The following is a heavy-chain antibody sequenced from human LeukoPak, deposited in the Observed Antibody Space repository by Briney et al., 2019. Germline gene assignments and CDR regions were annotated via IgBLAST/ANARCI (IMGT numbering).Heavy chain of an antibody. V-gene: IGHV1-2*02. J-gene: IGHJ4*02. Sequence: ASVKVSCKASGYTFTAYYLHWVRQAPGQGLEWMGWINPNGGGASYAQKFRGRVTMTRDTSVSTAYMELTRLRSDDTAIYYCARDRGEYSSSTGIDYWGQGTIVTVSS. CDR2: INPNGGGA. CDR1: GYTFTAYY. D-gene: IGHD6-6*01. CDR3: ARDRGEYSSSTGIDY.